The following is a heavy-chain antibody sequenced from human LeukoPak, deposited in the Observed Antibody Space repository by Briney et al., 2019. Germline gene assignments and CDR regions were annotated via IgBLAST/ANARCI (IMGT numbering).Heavy chain of an antibody. CDR3: SEGYFEPLDH. CDR1: GASVSSSH. J-gene: IGHJ4*02. Sequence: SETLSLTCVVSGASVSSSHWNWIRQLPGKGLEWIGCLSHTGKTDYNPSLTSRVTISLDTSKNQVSLKLRSVTAADTAVYYCSEGYFEPLDHWGQGTLVTVSS. D-gene: IGHD2/OR15-2a*01. V-gene: IGHV4-59*02. CDR2: LSHTGKT.